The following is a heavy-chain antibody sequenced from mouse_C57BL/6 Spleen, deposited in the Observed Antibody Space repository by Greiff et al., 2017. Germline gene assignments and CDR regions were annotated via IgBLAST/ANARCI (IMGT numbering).Heavy chain of an antibody. D-gene: IGHD2-1*01. CDR2: INPDSSTI. CDR1: GIDFSRYW. Sequence: EVKLMESGGGLVQPGGSLKLSCAASGIDFSRYWMSWVRRAPGKGLEWIGEINPDSSTINYAPSLKDKFIISRDNAKNTLYLQMSKVRSEDTALYYCARRYYGNYVYWYFDVWGTGTTVTVSS. CDR3: ARRYYGNYVYWYFDV. J-gene: IGHJ1*03. V-gene: IGHV4-1*01.